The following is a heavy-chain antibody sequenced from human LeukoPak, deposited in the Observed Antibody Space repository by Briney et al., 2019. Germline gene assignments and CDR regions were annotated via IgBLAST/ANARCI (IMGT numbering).Heavy chain of an antibody. Sequence: ASVKVSCKASGYTFTSYYMHWVRQAPGQGLEWMGIINPSGGSTSYAQKFQGRVTMTRDTPTSTVYMELSSLRSEDTAVYYCARDCGSGSYYSPDNWFDPWGQGTLVTVSS. CDR2: INPSGGST. V-gene: IGHV1-46*01. CDR1: GYTFTSYY. J-gene: IGHJ5*02. CDR3: ARDCGSGSYYSPDNWFDP. D-gene: IGHD3-10*01.